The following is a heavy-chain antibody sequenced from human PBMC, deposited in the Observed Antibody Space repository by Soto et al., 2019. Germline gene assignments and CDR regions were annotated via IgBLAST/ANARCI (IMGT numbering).Heavy chain of an antibody. CDR3: AGAPVGLETISYFDD. J-gene: IGHJ4*02. V-gene: IGHV4-30-4*01. D-gene: IGHD1-1*01. CDR1: VDPVSIVAFD. Sequence: PSETLSLTCTFSVDPVSIVAFDWAWLRPPRGKGLEWIGYIYNGGSTYYRPSLESRMHMSLDATRNHYSLRLTSVTAADTAVYFCAGAPVGLETISYFDDWGQGKLVTVSS. CDR2: IYNGGST.